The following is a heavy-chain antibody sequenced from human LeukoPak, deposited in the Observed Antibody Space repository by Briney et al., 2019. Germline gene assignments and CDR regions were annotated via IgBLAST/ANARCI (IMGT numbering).Heavy chain of an antibody. D-gene: IGHD3-10*01. CDR1: GFTFSIYA. V-gene: IGHV3-23*01. CDR2: ISGSGGST. Sequence: PGGSLRLSWAASGFTFSIYAMSWVRQAPGKWLEWVSAISGSGGSTYYADSVKGRFTISRDNAKNSLYLKMNSLRAEDTAVYYCARDRPMVPVDYWGQGTLVTVSS. CDR3: ARDRPMVPVDY. J-gene: IGHJ4*02.